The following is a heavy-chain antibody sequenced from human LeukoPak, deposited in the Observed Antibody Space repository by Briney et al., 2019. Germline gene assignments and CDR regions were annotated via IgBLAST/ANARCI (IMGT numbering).Heavy chain of an antibody. CDR1: GGSISGYF. Sequence: PSETLSLTCSVSGGSISGYFWSWIRQPAGKGLEWIGRVYTGGSINYNPSLKSRVTISLDTSRSQFSLKLTSVTAADTAVHYCARDPVLEHYFDYWGQGTLVTVSS. J-gene: IGHJ4*02. CDR2: VYTGGSI. V-gene: IGHV4-4*07. CDR3: ARDPVLEHYFDY. D-gene: IGHD3-3*01.